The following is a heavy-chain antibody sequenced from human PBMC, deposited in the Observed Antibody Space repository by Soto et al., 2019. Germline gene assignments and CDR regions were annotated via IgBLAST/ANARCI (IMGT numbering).Heavy chain of an antibody. CDR1: GGSISSYY. Sequence: SETLSLTCTVSGGSISSYYWSWIRQPPGKGLEWIGYIYYSGSTNYNPSLKSRVTISVDTSKNQFSLKLSSVTAADTAVYYCARFLVGYCNRTSCYFLDYLGQGTLVNVSS. V-gene: IGHV4-59*01. J-gene: IGHJ4*02. CDR2: IYYSGST. D-gene: IGHD2-2*01. CDR3: ARFLVGYCNRTSCYFLDY.